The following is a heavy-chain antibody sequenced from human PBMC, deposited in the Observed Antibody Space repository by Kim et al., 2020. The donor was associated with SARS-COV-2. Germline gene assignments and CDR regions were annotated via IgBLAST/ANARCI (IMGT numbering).Heavy chain of an antibody. Sequence: SETLSLTCAVYGGSFSGYYWSWIRQPPGKGLEWIGEINHSGSTNYNPSLKSRVTISVDTSKNQFSLKLSSVTAADTAVYYCARANTVDIVVVPAAIPDAFDIWGQGTMVTVSS. V-gene: IGHV4-34*01. CDR2: INHSGST. CDR3: ARANTVDIVVVPAAIPDAFDI. J-gene: IGHJ3*02. CDR1: GGSFSGYY. D-gene: IGHD2-2*02.